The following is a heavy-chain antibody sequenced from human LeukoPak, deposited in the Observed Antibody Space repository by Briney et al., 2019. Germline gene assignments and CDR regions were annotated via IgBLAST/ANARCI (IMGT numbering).Heavy chain of an antibody. CDR2: ISAYNGNT. V-gene: IGHV1-18*01. Sequence: ASVKVSCKASGYTFTSYGITWVRQAPGQGLEWMGWISAYNGNTNYAQKLQGRVTMTTDTSTSTAYMVLRSLRSDDTAVYYCVRGGGAAADYSYYYMDVWGKGTTVTVSS. D-gene: IGHD6-13*01. CDR3: VRGGGAAADYSYYYMDV. J-gene: IGHJ6*03. CDR1: GYTFTSYG.